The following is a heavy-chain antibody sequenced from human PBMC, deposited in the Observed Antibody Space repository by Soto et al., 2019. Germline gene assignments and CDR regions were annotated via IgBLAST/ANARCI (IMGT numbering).Heavy chain of an antibody. J-gene: IGHJ5*02. CDR3: ARDRGSGRSVFDP. CDR2: IIPIFGTA. D-gene: IGHD3-10*01. Sequence: SVKVSCKASGGTFSSYAISWVRQAPGQGLEWMGGIIPIFGTANYAQKFQGRVTITADESTSTVYMELSSLRSEDTAVYYCARDRGSGRSVFDPWGQGTLVTVSS. V-gene: IGHV1-69*13. CDR1: GGTFSSYA.